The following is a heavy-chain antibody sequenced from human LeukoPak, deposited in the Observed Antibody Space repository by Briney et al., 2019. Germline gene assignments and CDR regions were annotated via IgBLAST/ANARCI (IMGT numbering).Heavy chain of an antibody. CDR2: IYYTGST. J-gene: IGHJ4*02. Sequence: SEALSLTCTVSGGSITSYYWNWIRQPPGEGLEWIGYIYYTGSTNYNPSLKSRVTISVDTSKNQFSLKLSSVTAADTAVYYCARVGYYDSSGYYDYWGQGTLVTVSS. CDR1: GGSITSYY. V-gene: IGHV4-59*01. CDR3: ARVGYYDSSGYYDY. D-gene: IGHD3-22*01.